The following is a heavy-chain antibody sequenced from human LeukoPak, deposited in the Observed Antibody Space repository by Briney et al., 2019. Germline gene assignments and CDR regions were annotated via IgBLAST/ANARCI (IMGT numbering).Heavy chain of an antibody. V-gene: IGHV4-30-4*01. CDR1: GGPTTCGDYY. J-gene: IGHJ4*02. Sequence: SQTLSLTCTVSGGPTTCGDYYCRWIRQPPAKVLEWFGYIYYGRSTYYTPSLKSCLYLSVDTSKNQFSLRLSSVTAADTAVYYCARTLGYRRRYCSGVSCYAGVAPAFWGQGTLVSVSS. CDR3: ARTLGYRRRYCSGVSCYAGVAPAF. D-gene: IGHD2-15*01. CDR2: IYYGRST.